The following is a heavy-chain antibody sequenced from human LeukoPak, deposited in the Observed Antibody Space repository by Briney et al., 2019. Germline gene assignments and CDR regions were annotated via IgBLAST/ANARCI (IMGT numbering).Heavy chain of an antibody. CDR1: GFTFSSYA. D-gene: IGHD4-17*01. V-gene: IGHV3-23*01. CDR2: ISGSGGST. J-gene: IGHJ4*02. Sequence: PGGSLRLSCAASGFTFSSYAMSWVRQAPGKGLEWVSAISGSGGSTYYADSVKGRFTISRDNSKNTLYLQMNSLRAEDTAVYYCAKDPGDGDYGYYFDYWGQGTLVTVSS. CDR3: AKDPGDGDYGYYFDY.